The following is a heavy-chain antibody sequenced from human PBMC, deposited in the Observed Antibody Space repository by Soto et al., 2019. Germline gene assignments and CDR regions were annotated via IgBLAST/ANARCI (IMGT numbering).Heavy chain of an antibody. CDR2: ISGSGGST. D-gene: IGHD2-15*01. J-gene: IGHJ4*02. CDR1: GFTFSSYA. Sequence: EVQLLESGGGLVQPGGSLRLSCAASGFTFSSYAMSWVRQAPGKGLEWVSAISGSGGSTYYADSVKGRFTISRDDSKNTLYLQMNSLRAEDTAVDYCSKAQNYCSGGSCYYYWGQGTLVTVSS. CDR3: SKAQNYCSGGSCYYY. V-gene: IGHV3-23*01.